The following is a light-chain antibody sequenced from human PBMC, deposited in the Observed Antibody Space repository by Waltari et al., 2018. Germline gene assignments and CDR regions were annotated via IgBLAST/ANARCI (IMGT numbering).Light chain of an antibody. CDR3: SAYAGSNNLL. V-gene: IGLV2-8*01. CDR1: RSDVGHYNY. Sequence: QSALTQPPSASGSPGQSVTISCTGTRSDVGHYNYASWYQQPPGSAPTLIVYEVQNRPSGVPDRFSGSKSGNTAYLTVSGLQGEDEAEYFCSAYAGSNNLLFGGGTKLTVL. CDR2: EVQ. J-gene: IGLJ3*02.